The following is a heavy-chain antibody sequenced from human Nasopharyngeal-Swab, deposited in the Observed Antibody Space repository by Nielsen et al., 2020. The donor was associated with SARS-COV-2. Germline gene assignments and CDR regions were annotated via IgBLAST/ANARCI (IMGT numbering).Heavy chain of an antibody. CDR2: ISNGGGST. CDR3: AKAPPIAAAGKN. Sequence: GGSLSLSCAASGFTFSIYAMSWVRQAPGKGLEWVSSISNGGGSTYCVDSVKGRFTISRDNSKNTLYLQMNSQRVADPAVFYCAKAPPIAAAGKNWGQGTLVTVSS. CDR1: GFTFSIYA. D-gene: IGHD6-13*01. J-gene: IGHJ4*02. V-gene: IGHV3-23*01.